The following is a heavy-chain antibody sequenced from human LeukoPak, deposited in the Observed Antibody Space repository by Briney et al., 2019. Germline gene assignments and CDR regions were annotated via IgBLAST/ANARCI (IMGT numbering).Heavy chain of an antibody. CDR3: ARMYITMVRGVNDDY. D-gene: IGHD3-10*01. CDR1: GYTFTGYY. CDR2: INPNSGAT. V-gene: IGHV1-2*02. J-gene: IGHJ4*02. Sequence: ASVKVSCKASGYTFTGYYMHWVRQAPGQGLEWMGWINPNSGATKYAQKFQGRVTMTRDTSISTAYMELSRLRSDDTAVYYCARMYITMVRGVNDDYWGQGTLVTVSS.